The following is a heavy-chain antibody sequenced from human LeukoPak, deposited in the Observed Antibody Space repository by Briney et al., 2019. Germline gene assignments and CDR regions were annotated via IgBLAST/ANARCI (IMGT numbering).Heavy chain of an antibody. V-gene: IGHV3-66*01. CDR3: ARDTERYYGSGSYDGN. CDR1: GFTVSSNY. D-gene: IGHD3-10*01. CDR2: IYSGGST. J-gene: IGHJ4*02. Sequence: AGGSLRLSCAASGFTVSSNYMSWVRQAPGKELEWVSVIYSGGSTYYADSVKGRFTISRDNSKNTLYLQMNSLRAEDTAVYYCARDTERYYGSGSYDGNWGQGTLVTVSS.